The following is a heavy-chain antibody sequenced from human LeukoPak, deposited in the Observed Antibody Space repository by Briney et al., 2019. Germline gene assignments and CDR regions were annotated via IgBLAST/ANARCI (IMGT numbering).Heavy chain of an antibody. J-gene: IGHJ4*02. Sequence: SGGSLRLSCAASGFTFYDYAMHWVRQAPGKGLEWVSGISWNSVNIGYEDSVKGRFTISRDNAKNSLYLQMHSLRPEDTALYYCVKDRGLRNQWLQLTYDSWGQGTLVTVSS. CDR1: GFTFYDYA. V-gene: IGHV3-9*01. CDR2: ISWNSVNI. D-gene: IGHD5-24*01. CDR3: VKDRGLRNQWLQLTYDS.